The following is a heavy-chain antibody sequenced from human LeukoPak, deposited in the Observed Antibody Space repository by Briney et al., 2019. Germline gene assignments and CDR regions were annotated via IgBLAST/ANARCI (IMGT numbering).Heavy chain of an antibody. J-gene: IGHJ3*02. V-gene: IGHV3-23*01. CDR3: AKDVKASLQLGYYDI. CDR1: GFTFSSYA. Sequence: PGGSLRLSCAASGFTFSSYAMGWVRQAPGKGLEWVSAISGSGGSTYYADSVKGRFTISRDNSKNTLYLQMNSLRAEDTAVYYCAKDVKASLQLGYYDIWGQGTMVTVSS. CDR2: ISGSGGST. D-gene: IGHD6-6*01.